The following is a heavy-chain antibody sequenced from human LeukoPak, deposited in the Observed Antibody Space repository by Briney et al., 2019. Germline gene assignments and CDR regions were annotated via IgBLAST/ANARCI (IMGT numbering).Heavy chain of an antibody. CDR1: GGSISSSSYY. J-gene: IGHJ4*02. D-gene: IGHD3-3*01. CDR2: IYYSGST. CDR3: ARRGTIFGVVIEY. V-gene: IGHV4-39*01. Sequence: SETLSLTCTVSGGSISSSSYYWGWIRQPPGKGLEWIGSIYYSGSTYYNPSLKSRVTISVDTSKNQFSLKLSSVTAADTAVYYCARRGTIFGVVIEYWGQGTLATVSS.